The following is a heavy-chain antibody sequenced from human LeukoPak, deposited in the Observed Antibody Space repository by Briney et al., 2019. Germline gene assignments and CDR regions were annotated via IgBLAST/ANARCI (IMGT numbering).Heavy chain of an antibody. D-gene: IGHD4-17*01. J-gene: IGHJ3*01. CDR2: IRGYDGGLST. CDR3: AKDPNGDYLGAFDF. V-gene: IGHV3-23*01. Sequence: GGSLRLSCAASGLTFSNYAMFWVRQAPGKGLEWVSAIRGYDGGLSTSYAGSVKGRFTISRDNSKNTLYLQMNSLRAEDTAVYYCAKDPNGDYLGAFDFWGQGTMVTVSS. CDR1: GLTFSNYA.